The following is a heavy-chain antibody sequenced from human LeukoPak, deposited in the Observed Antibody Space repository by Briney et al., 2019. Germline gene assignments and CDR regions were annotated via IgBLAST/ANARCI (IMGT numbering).Heavy chain of an antibody. D-gene: IGHD3-9*01. CDR1: GYSFTSYW. V-gene: IGHV5-51*01. CDR3: ASAPYYDILTGYYLPPDY. J-gene: IGHJ4*02. Sequence: LGESLQISCKGSGYSFTSYWIGWVRQLPGKGLEWMGIIYPGDSDIRYSPSFQGQVTISADKSISTAYLQWSSLKASDTAMYYCASAPYYDILTGYYLPPDYWGQGTLVTVSS. CDR2: IYPGDSDI.